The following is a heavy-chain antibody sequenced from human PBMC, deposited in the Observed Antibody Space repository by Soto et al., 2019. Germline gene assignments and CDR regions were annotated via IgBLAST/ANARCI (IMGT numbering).Heavy chain of an antibody. V-gene: IGHV4-39*01. CDR3: ARQKAYSSGWYGDY. CDR1: GGSISSSSYY. Sequence: QLQLQESGPGLVKPSETLSLTCTVSGGSISSSSYYWCWIRQPPGKVLEWIGSIYYSGSTYYNPSLKSGVTIAVDTSKNQFPLKLSSVTAADTAVYYCARQKAYSSGWYGDYWGQGTLVTVSS. D-gene: IGHD6-13*01. J-gene: IGHJ4*02. CDR2: IYYSGST.